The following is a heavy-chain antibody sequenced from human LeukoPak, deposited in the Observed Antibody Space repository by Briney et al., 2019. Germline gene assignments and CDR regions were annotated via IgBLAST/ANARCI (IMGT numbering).Heavy chain of an antibody. Sequence: PSETLSLTCTVSGGSISSGGYYWSWIRQHPGKGLEWIGYIYYSGSTYYNPSLKSRVTISVDTSKNQFSLKLSSVTAADTAVYYCARDRSLDHSTTFGVVISYRYFDLWGRGTLVTVSS. CDR2: IYYSGST. V-gene: IGHV4-31*03. CDR1: GGSISSGGYY. J-gene: IGHJ2*01. CDR3: ARDRSLDHSTTFGVVISYRYFDL. D-gene: IGHD3-3*01.